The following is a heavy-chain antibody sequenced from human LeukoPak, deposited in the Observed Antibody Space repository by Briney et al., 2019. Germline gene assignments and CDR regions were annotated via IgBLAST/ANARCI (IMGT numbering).Heavy chain of an antibody. D-gene: IGHD3-22*01. CDR2: ISSSSSTI. CDR3: ARAVGFYDSSGQGDYFDY. J-gene: IGHJ4*02. V-gene: IGHV3-48*01. CDR1: GFTFSSYE. Sequence: GGSLRLSCAASGFTFSSYEMNWVRQAPGKGLEWVSYISSSSSTIYYADSVKGRFTISRDNAKNSLYLQMNSLRAEDTAVYYCARAVGFYDSSGQGDYFDYWGQGTLVTVSS.